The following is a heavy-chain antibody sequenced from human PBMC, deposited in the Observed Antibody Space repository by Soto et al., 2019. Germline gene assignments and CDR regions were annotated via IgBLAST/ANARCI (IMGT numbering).Heavy chain of an antibody. Sequence: VQLVESGGGLVQPGGSLRLSCAASGFTFSSYWMTWVRQAPGKGLEWVANIKHDGSEKYYADSLTGRFTISRDNAKNSLYLEMSSLSGDDTAVYYCARNRIGTSWHRDFFQYRGQGTLVTVSS. CDR1: GFTFSSYW. CDR3: ARNRIGTSWHRDFFQY. D-gene: IGHD6-13*01. J-gene: IGHJ1*01. V-gene: IGHV3-7*03. CDR2: IKHDGSEK.